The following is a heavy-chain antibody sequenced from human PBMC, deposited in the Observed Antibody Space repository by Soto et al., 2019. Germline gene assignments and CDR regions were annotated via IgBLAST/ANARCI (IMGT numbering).Heavy chain of an antibody. J-gene: IGHJ3*01. CDR1: GGSTSSSSYY. CDR3: ARHNSSSSLNAFDV. CDR2: VYYSGST. D-gene: IGHD6-6*01. Sequence: SXTLCLTCTVSGGSTSSSSYYCGWILQLRGKGLEWIGYVYYSGSTNYNPSLKSRVTISVDTSKNQFSLKLRSVTAADSAVYYCARHNSSSSLNAFDVWGQGTMVTVSS. V-gene: IGHV4-61*05.